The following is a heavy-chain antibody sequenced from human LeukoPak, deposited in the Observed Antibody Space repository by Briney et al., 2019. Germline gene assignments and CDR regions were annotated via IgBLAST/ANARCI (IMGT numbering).Heavy chain of an antibody. CDR1: GGPISPYY. Sequence: SETLSLTCTVSGGPISPYYWSWIRQPPGKGLEWVGYIYYTGRTNYNPSLKSRLTISEGASRNQFSLILTSLTAAHTAVYYCAREGTAGTNLNWFDPWGQGTLVTVSS. V-gene: IGHV4-59*12. D-gene: IGHD1-1*01. J-gene: IGHJ5*02. CDR2: IYYTGRT. CDR3: AREGTAGTNLNWFDP.